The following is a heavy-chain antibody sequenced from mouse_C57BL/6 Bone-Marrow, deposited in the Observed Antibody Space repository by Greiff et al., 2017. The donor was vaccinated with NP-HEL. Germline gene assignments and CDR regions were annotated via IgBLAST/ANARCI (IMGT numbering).Heavy chain of an antibody. CDR3: ARRGYGSSPYWYFDV. J-gene: IGHJ1*03. V-gene: IGHV5-6*02. Sequence: EVKLVESGGDLVKPGGSLKLSCAASGFTFSSYGMSWVRQTPDKRLEWVATISSGGSYTYYLDSVKGRFTISRDNAKNTLYLQMSSLKSEDTAMYYCARRGYGSSPYWYFDVWGTGTTVTVSS. D-gene: IGHD1-1*01. CDR2: ISSGGSYT. CDR1: GFTFSSYG.